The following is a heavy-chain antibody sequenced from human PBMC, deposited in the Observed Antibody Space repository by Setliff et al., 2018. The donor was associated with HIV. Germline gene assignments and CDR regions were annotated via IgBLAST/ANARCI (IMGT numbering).Heavy chain of an antibody. Sequence: PGGSLRLSCAPSGFRFSDYTMTWVRQAPGKGLECVSGISGSGDTIYYADSVKGRFTISRDNSKNTLYLQMNSLRAEDTAMYYCAKPPRPSSWPQYYFDYWGQGTLVTVSS. CDR3: AKPPRPSSWPQYYFDY. J-gene: IGHJ4*02. CDR2: ISGSGDTI. D-gene: IGHD6-13*01. V-gene: IGHV3-23*01. CDR1: GFRFSDYT.